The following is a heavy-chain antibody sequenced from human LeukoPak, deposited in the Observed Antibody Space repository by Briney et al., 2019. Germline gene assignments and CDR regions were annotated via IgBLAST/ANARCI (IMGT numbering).Heavy chain of an antibody. Sequence: GGSLRLSCAASGFTFSSYGMHWVRQAPGKGLEWVAVISYDGSNKYYADSVKGRFTISRDNSKNTLYLQMNSLRAEDTAVYYCAKDNLGGQWLVGYLWYYFDYWGQGTLVTVSS. CDR2: ISYDGSNK. CDR3: AKDNLGGQWLVGYLWYYFDY. J-gene: IGHJ4*02. D-gene: IGHD6-19*01. CDR1: GFTFSSYG. V-gene: IGHV3-30*18.